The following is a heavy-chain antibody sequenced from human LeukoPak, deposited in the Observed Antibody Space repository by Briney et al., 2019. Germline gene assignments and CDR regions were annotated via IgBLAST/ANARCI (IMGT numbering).Heavy chain of an antibody. Sequence: GGSLRLSCAASGFTFNIYSMNWVRQAPGKGLEWVSHISSSISTIFYADSVKGRFTISRDNAKNSLYLQMNSLRAEDTAVYYCARDLNPWYFDLWGRGTLVTVSS. CDR1: GFTFNIYS. V-gene: IGHV3-48*01. CDR2: ISSSISTI. CDR3: ARDLNPWYFDL. J-gene: IGHJ2*01.